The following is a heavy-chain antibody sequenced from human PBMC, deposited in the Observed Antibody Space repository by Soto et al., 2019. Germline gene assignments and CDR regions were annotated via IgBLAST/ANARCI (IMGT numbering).Heavy chain of an antibody. CDR1: GFTFSNYA. J-gene: IGHJ4*02. CDR2: ISNDERQK. V-gene: IGHV3-30*04. CDR3: ARELGAIFDVDC. Sequence: QVQLVESGGGVVQHGTSLRLSCAASGFTFSNYAMHWVRQAPGKGLEWVAVISNDERQKYYADSVKGRFTISRDNSKNVLYLQMNSLRAEDTALYYCARELGAIFDVDCWGQGTLVTVSS. D-gene: IGHD3-9*01.